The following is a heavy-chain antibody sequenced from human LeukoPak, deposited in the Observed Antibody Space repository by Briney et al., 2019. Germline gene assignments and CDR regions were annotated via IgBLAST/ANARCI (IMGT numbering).Heavy chain of an antibody. V-gene: IGHV3-30*02. J-gene: IGHJ3*02. CDR3: AKDPQTRGYGDAFDI. Sequence: GGSLRLSCAASGFTFSSYGMHWVRQAPGKGLEWVAFIRYDGSNKYYADSVKGRFTISRDNSKNTLYLQMNSLRAEDTAVYYCAKDPQTRGYGDAFDIWGQGTMVTVSS. CDR2: IRYDGSNK. CDR1: GFTFSSYG. D-gene: IGHD3-3*01.